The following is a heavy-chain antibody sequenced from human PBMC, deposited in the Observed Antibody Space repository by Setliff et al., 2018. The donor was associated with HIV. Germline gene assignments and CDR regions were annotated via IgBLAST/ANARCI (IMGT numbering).Heavy chain of an antibody. V-gene: IGHV4-31*03. Sequence: SETLSLTCSVSGDSVSSGGFYWSWIRQRPDKGLEWIGHLFYSGTTYYSPSLKSRVIISRDTSENQFSLQLSSVTAADTAVYFCARITIFVPGDPYFYGMDVWGQGTTVTVSS. CDR2: LFYSGTT. D-gene: IGHD3-3*02. J-gene: IGHJ6*02. CDR1: GDSVSSGGFY. CDR3: ARITIFVPGDPYFYGMDV.